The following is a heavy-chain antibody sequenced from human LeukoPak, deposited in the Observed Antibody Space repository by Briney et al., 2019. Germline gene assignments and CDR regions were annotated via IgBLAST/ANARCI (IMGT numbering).Heavy chain of an antibody. D-gene: IGHD5-18*01. V-gene: IGHV3-7*01. CDR3: ARNAWIQLWSNYFDY. J-gene: IGHJ4*02. CDR1: GFTFSNYW. Sequence: GGSLRLSCAASGFTFSNYWMSWVRQAPGKGLEWVANIKQDGSEKYYVNSVKGRFTISRDNAKNSLYLQMNSLRAEDTAVYYCARNAWIQLWSNYFDYWGQGTLVTVSS. CDR2: IKQDGSEK.